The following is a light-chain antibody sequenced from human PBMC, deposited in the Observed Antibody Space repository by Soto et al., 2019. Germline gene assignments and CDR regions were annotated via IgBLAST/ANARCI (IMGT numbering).Light chain of an antibody. Sequence: QPVLTQPPSASASLGASVTLSCTLSSDYSNYSVDWYQQRPGAGPRFVMRVGTGGIVESKEDGIPDRFSVLGPGLSPSLTIQNIQVDDDSDYHCGVDLGSESNFVYVFGTGTKVTVL. V-gene: IGLV9-49*03. CDR3: GVDLGSESNFVYV. CDR1: SDYSNYS. CDR2: VGTGGIVE. J-gene: IGLJ1*01.